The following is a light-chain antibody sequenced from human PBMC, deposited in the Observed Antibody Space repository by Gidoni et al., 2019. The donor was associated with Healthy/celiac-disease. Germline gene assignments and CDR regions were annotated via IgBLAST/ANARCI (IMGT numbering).Light chain of an antibody. V-gene: IGKV3-20*01. CDR3: QQYGSSPGT. CDR2: GAS. J-gene: IGKJ1*01. Sequence: EIVLTQSPGTLSLSPGERATLSCRASQSVSSSYLAWYQQKPGQAPRLLIYGASSRATGIPDRFSGSGSWTDFTLTIIRLEPDDFAVYYCQQYGSSPGTFGQGTKVEIK. CDR1: QSVSSSY.